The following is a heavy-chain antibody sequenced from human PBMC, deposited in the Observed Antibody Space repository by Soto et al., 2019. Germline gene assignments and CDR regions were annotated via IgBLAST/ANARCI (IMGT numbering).Heavy chain of an antibody. D-gene: IGHD6-13*01. CDR1: GFTFDDYA. CDR2: ISWNSGSI. V-gene: IGHV3-9*01. Sequence: LRLSCAASGFTFDDYAMHWVRQAPGKGLEWVSGISWNSGSIGYADSVKGRFTISRDNAKNSLYLQMNSLRAEDTALYYCAKDAAAGMMIDYWGQGTLVTVSS. J-gene: IGHJ4*02. CDR3: AKDAAAGMMIDY.